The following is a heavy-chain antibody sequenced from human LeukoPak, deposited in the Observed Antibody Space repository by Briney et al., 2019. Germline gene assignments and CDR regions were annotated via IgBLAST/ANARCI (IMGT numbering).Heavy chain of an antibody. CDR1: GFSFSSYG. J-gene: IGHJ2*01. D-gene: IGHD3-10*01. CDR2: ISYDGSIK. Sequence: GPLRLSCEASGFSFSSYGIHWVRQAPGKGLEWVALISYDGSIKYYADSVKGRFTISRDNSKKTVYLQMNSLRAEDTAVYYCAKDRGTVVRGVILKPGYFDLWGRGTLVTVSS. V-gene: IGHV3-30*18. CDR3: AKDRGTVVRGVILKPGYFDL.